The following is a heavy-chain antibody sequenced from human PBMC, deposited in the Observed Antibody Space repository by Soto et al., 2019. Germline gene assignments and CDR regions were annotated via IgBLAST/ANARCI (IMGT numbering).Heavy chain of an antibody. Sequence: GGSLRLSCAASGFICSSYDMSWVRQAPGKGLEWVSTILVGGSTHYEDSVKGRFTISRDRSKNTVYLQMNSLRAGDTAMYYCAKATATGGGAFDICGQGTMVTVSS. V-gene: IGHV3-23*01. CDR2: ILVGGST. J-gene: IGHJ3*02. CDR1: GFICSSYD. CDR3: AKATATGGGAFDI. D-gene: IGHD2-8*02.